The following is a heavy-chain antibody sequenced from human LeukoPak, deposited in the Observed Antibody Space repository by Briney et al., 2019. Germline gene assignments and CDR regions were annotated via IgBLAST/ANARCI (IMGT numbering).Heavy chain of an antibody. CDR2: IYYSGST. CDR1: GGSISSSSYY. Sequence: SETLSLTCTVSGGSISSSSYYWGWIRQPPGKGLEWIGSIYYSGSTYYNPSLKSRVTISVDTSKNQFSLKLSSVTAADTAVYYCATTSHMTTVTTSGEGFAYWGQGTLVTVSS. V-gene: IGHV4-39*07. J-gene: IGHJ4*02. CDR3: ATTSHMTTVTTSGEGFAY. D-gene: IGHD4-17*01.